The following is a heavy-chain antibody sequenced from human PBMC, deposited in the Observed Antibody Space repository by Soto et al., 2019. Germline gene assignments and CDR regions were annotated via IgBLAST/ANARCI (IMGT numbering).Heavy chain of an antibody. Sequence: GGSLRLSCAASGFTFSSYSMNWVRQAPGKGLEWVSSISSSSSYIYYADSVKGRFTISRDNAKNLLYLQMNSLRAEDTAVYYCAREFGESASHHPYYFDYWGQGTLVTVSS. V-gene: IGHV3-21*01. CDR2: ISSSSSYI. CDR1: GFTFSSYS. J-gene: IGHJ4*02. D-gene: IGHD3-10*01. CDR3: AREFGESASHHPYYFDY.